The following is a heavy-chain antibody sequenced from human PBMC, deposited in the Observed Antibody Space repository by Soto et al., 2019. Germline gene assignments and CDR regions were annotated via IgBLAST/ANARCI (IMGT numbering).Heavy chain of an antibody. CDR1: GVTFCDYY. Sequence: PGGSLRLSWAASGVTFCDYYVGWVLQAPGKGLDWVSAISGRGGSTYYADSVKGRFPISRDNSKTKLYLQMNSLRAEDTAVYYCAKDSLPKYYYDSSGYYYFDYWGQGTLVTVSS. V-gene: IGHV3-23*01. CDR2: ISGRGGST. D-gene: IGHD3-22*01. CDR3: AKDSLPKYYYDSSGYYYFDY. J-gene: IGHJ4*02.